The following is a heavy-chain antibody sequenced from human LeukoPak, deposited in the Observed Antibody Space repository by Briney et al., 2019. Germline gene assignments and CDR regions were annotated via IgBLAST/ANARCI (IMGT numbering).Heavy chain of an antibody. CDR3: ARGSGGYYDSGRRYYYGMDV. J-gene: IGHJ6*02. CDR1: GFTVSSNY. CDR2: IYSGGST. V-gene: IGHV3-66*01. Sequence: GGSLRLSCAASGFTVSSNYMSWVRQAPGKGLEWVSVIYSGGSTYHADSVKGRFTISRDNSKNTLYLQMNSLRAEDTAVYYCARGSGGYYDSGRRYYYGMDVWGQGTTVTVSS. D-gene: IGHD3-22*01.